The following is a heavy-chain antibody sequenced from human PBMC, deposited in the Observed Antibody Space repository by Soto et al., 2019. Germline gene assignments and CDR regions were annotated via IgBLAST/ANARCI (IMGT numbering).Heavy chain of an antibody. V-gene: IGHV6-1*01. CDR1: GDSVSSNSAA. Sequence: QVQLQQSGPGLVKPSQTLSLTCAISGDSVSSNSAAWNWIRQSPSRGLEWLGSTYYRSKWYNDYAVSVKSRITINPDTSKNQFSLRLNSVTSEDTAVYYCASLGFASSYSCREGGFDPWCRGTLVTVSS. D-gene: IGHD2-2*01. CDR3: ASLGFASSYSCREGGFDP. J-gene: IGHJ5*02. CDR2: TYYRSKWYN.